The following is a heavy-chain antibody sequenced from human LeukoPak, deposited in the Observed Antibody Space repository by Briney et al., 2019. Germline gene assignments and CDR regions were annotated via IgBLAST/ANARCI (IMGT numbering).Heavy chain of an antibody. D-gene: IGHD2-15*01. CDR1: GGSISSYY. V-gene: IGHV4-59*01. CDR3: ARMSVVVPNWFDP. Sequence: SETLSLTCTVSGGSISSYYWSWIRQPPGKGLEWIGYIYYGGSTNSNPSLRSRVTISVDTSKNQFSLKLSSVTAADTAVYYCARMSVVVPNWFDPWGQGTLVTVSS. J-gene: IGHJ5*02. CDR2: IYYGGST.